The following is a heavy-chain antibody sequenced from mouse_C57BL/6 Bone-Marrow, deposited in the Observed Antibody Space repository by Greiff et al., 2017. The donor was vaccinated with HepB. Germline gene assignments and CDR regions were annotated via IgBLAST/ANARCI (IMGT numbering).Heavy chain of an antibody. CDR2: IYPRDGST. J-gene: IGHJ3*01. Sequence: VQRVESDAELVKPGASVKISCKVSGYTFTDHTIHWMKQRPEQGLEWIGYIYPRDGSTKYNEKFKGKATLTADKSSSTAYMQLNSLTSEDSAVYFCARYYYGSPWFAYWGQGTLVTVSA. D-gene: IGHD1-1*01. V-gene: IGHV1-78*01. CDR1: GYTFTDHT. CDR3: ARYYYGSPWFAY.